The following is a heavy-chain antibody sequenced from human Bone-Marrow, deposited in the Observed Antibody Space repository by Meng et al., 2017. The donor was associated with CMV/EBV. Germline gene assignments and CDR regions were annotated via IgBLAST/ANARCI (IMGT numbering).Heavy chain of an antibody. CDR1: GGSISSYY. Sequence: SETLSLTCTVSGGSISSYYWSWIRQPPGKGLEWIGYIYYSGSTNYNPSLKSRLTISVDTSKNQFSLKLSSVTPEDTAVYYCARDRLEWLLLDYYGMDVWGQGTTVTVSS. J-gene: IGHJ6*02. CDR3: ARDRLEWLLLDYYGMDV. D-gene: IGHD3-3*01. V-gene: IGHV4-59*12. CDR2: IYYSGST.